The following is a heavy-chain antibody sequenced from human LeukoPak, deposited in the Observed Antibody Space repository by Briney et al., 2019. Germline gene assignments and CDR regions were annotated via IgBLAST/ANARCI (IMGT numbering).Heavy chain of an antibody. Sequence: GSLRLSCAASGFTFSSYGMHWVRQAPGKGLEWVAFIRYDGSNKYYADSVKGRFTISRDNSKNTLYLQMNSLRAEDTAVYYCAKDSAIFGGVYYFDYWGQGTLVTVSS. V-gene: IGHV3-30*02. CDR3: AKDSAIFGGVYYFDY. CDR2: IRYDGSNK. J-gene: IGHJ4*02. CDR1: GFTFSSYG. D-gene: IGHD3-3*01.